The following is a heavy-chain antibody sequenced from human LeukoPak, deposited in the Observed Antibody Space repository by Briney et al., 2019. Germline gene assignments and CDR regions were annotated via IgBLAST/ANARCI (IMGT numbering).Heavy chain of an antibody. V-gene: IGHV3-23*01. CDR2: ISGSGGDT. CDR1: GFTFSSYA. CDR3: AKARGATYGTYYFDY. J-gene: IGHJ4*02. D-gene: IGHD4/OR15-4a*01. Sequence: GGSLRLSCAASGFTFSSYAMNWVRQAPGKGLEWVSISGSGGDTYYADSVKGRFTISRDNSKNTLYQQMNSLRAEDTAVYYCAKARGATYGTYYFDYWGQGTLVTVSS.